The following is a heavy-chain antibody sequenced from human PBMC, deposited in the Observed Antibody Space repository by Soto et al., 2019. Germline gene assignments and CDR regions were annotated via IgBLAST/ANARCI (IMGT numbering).Heavy chain of an antibody. CDR2: IIPIFGTA. CDR3: ARCPPCDSSSCPHWFDP. CDR1: GGTFISYA. J-gene: IGHJ5*02. V-gene: IGHV1-69*13. D-gene: IGHD6-13*01. Sequence: SVKVYCKASGGTFISYAISLVRQAPGQGLEWMGGIIPIFGTANYAQKFQGRVTITADESTSTAYMELSSLRSEDTAVYYCARCPPCDSSSCPHWFDPWGQGTLVTVSS.